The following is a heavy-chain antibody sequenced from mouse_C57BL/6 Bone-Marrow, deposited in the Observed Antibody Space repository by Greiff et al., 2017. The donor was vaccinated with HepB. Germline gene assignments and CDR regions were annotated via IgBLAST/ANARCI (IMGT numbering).Heavy chain of an antibody. CDR3: ARVLRLRRAY. CDR2: IDPSDSYT. D-gene: IGHD3-2*02. V-gene: IGHV1-69*01. J-gene: IGHJ3*01. Sequence: VKLQQPGAELVMPGASVKLSCKASGYTFTSYWMHWVKQRPGQGLEWIGEIDPSDSYTNYNQKFKGKSTLTVDKSSSTAYMQLSSLTSEDSAVYYCARVLRLRRAYWGQGTLVTVSA. CDR1: GYTFTSYW.